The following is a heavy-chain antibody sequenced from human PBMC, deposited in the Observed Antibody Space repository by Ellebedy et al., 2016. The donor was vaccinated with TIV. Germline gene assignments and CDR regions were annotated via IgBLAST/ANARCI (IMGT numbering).Heavy chain of an antibody. CDR3: TKRGVAWAAFDI. D-gene: IGHD7-27*01. CDR2: ISPSGDIT. V-gene: IGHV3-23*01. CDR1: GFTFRDFA. Sequence: PGGSLRLSCAASGFTFRDFAMNWVRQAPGKGLEWVSAISPSGDITYFADSVKSRFTISSDNSQDTVHLQMHSLRAEDTAVYYCTKRGVAWAAFDIWGPGTLVTVSS. J-gene: IGHJ3*02.